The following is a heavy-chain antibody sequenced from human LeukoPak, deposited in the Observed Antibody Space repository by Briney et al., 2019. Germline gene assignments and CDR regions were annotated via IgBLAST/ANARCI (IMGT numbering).Heavy chain of an antibody. CDR3: ARGVYIAAAQYGY. D-gene: IGHD6-13*01. Sequence: SETLSLTCTVSGGSISNYYWSWIRQPPGKGLEWIGYIYYSGTTNYNPSLKGRVTISVDTSKNQFSLKLNSVTAADTAVYYCARGVYIAAAQYGYWGQGTLVTVSS. V-gene: IGHV4-59*01. J-gene: IGHJ4*02. CDR1: GGSISNYY. CDR2: IYYSGTT.